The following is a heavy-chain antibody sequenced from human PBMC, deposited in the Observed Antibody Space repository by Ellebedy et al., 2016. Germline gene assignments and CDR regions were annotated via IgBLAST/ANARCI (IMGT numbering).Heavy chain of an antibody. CDR1: GGSFSGYY. V-gene: IGHV4-34*01. Sequence: SETLSLTCAVYGGSFSGYYWSWIRQPPGKGLEWIGEINHSGSTYYNPSLKSRVTISVDRSKNQFSLKLSSVTAADTAVYYCARDRGSYPDYWGQGTLVTVSS. CDR3: ARDRGSYPDY. J-gene: IGHJ4*02. D-gene: IGHD1-26*01. CDR2: INHSGST.